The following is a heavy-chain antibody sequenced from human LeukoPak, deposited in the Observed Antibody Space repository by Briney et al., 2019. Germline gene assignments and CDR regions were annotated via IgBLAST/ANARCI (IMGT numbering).Heavy chain of an antibody. CDR2: ITPIFGTA. CDR1: GGTFSSYA. D-gene: IGHD6-6*01. CDR3: ARAPSRLAASSGNYYYYYMDV. Sequence: SVKVSCKASGGTFSSYAINWVRQAPGQGLEWMGGITPIFGTANYAQKFQGRVTIIADESTSTAYMELSSLRSEDTAIYYCARAPSRLAASSGNYYYYYMDVRGKGTTVTVSS. J-gene: IGHJ6*03. V-gene: IGHV1-69*13.